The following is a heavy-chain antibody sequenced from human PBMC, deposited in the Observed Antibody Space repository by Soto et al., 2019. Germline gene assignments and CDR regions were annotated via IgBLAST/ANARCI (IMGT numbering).Heavy chain of an antibody. J-gene: IGHJ4*02. CDR2: ISGSSAFI. Sequence: EVQLVESGGGLVKPGGSLRLSCVASGFTFSGHTMNWIRQTPGKGLEWVASISGSSAFIHYADSVRGRFTIYRDNAQNSVFLQLNTLRAEDTAVFYCARCFEGWSIFDYWGQGALVTVSS. D-gene: IGHD2-8*02. V-gene: IGHV3-21*01. CDR3: ARCFEGWSIFDY. CDR1: GFTFSGHT.